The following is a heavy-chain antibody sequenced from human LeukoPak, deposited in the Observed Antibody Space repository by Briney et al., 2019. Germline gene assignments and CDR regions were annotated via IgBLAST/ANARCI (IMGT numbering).Heavy chain of an antibody. Sequence: SETLSLTCTVSGGSISSGSYYWNWIRQPAGKGLEWIGRSYTSGSTDYNPSLKSRVTVSVDTSKNQFSLKLRSVTAADTAVYYCARVVDTAILTLDAFNIWGQGTMVTVSS. D-gene: IGHD5-18*01. J-gene: IGHJ3*02. CDR2: SYTSGST. V-gene: IGHV4-61*02. CDR3: ARVVDTAILTLDAFNI. CDR1: GGSISSGSYY.